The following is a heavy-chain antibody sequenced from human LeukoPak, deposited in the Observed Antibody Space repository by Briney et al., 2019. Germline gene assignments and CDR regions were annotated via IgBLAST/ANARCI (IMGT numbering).Heavy chain of an antibody. CDR2: ISSSSSYI. CDR3: ARSFRLWFGELLERFDY. J-gene: IGHJ4*02. D-gene: IGHD3-10*01. CDR1: GFTFSSYS. V-gene: IGHV3-21*01. Sequence: GGSLRLSCAASGFTFSSYSMNWVRQAPGKGLEWVSSISSSSSYIYYADSVKGRFTISRDNAKNSLYLQMNSLRAEDTAVYYCARSFRLWFGELLERFDYWGQGTLVTVSS.